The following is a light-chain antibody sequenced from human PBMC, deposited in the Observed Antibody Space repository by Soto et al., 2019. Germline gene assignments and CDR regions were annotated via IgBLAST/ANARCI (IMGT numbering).Light chain of an antibody. Sequence: DIVMTQSPDSLAVSLGERATINCKSSQSVLYSSSNKNYLAWYQQKPGQPPQLLIYWASTRESGVPDRFSGSGSGTDFTLTISSLQAEDVAVYYCQQYYSTPLYTFGQGTKLEIK. J-gene: IGKJ2*01. CDR2: WAS. V-gene: IGKV4-1*01. CDR3: QQYYSTPLYT. CDR1: QSVLYSSSNKNY.